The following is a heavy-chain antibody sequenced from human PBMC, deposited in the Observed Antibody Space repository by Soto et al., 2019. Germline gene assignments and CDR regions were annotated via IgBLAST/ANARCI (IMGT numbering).Heavy chain of an antibody. CDR2: VYYSGGS. CDR1: GGSIDGYN. CDR3: VRQGIGNLHGLVDV. D-gene: IGHD3-10*01. V-gene: IGHV4-59*08. Sequence: QVQLQESGPGLVKPSETLSLTCTVSGGSIDGYNCAWIRQPTGKSLEWVGYVYYSGGSRYNPSLESRVTLSMDTSKSQFSLQLRSVTAADTAVYYCVRQGIGNLHGLVDVWGRGTTVTVSS. J-gene: IGHJ6*02.